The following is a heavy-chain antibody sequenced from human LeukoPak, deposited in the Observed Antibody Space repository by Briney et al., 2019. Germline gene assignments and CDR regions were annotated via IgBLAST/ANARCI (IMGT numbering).Heavy chain of an antibody. D-gene: IGHD6-13*01. Sequence: SETLSLTCTVSGGSISSGSYYWSWIRQPAGKGLEWIGRIYTSGSTNYNPSLKSRVTISVDTSKNQFSLKLSSVTAADTAVYYCAREPRGQQLVPGIDYWGQGTLVTVSS. CDR1: GGSISSGSYY. V-gene: IGHV4-61*02. CDR2: IYTSGST. CDR3: AREPRGQQLVPGIDY. J-gene: IGHJ4*02.